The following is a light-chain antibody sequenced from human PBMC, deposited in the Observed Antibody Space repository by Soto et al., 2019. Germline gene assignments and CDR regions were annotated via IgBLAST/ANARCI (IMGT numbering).Light chain of an antibody. Sequence: EIVLTQSPATLSLSPGGRATLSCRASQSVSSYLAWYQQKPGQAPRLLIYDASNRATGIPARFSGSGSGTDFTLTISSLEPEDFAVYYCQQRSNWLTWTFGQGTKVDI. V-gene: IGKV3-11*01. CDR3: QQRSNWLTWT. CDR1: QSVSSY. CDR2: DAS. J-gene: IGKJ1*01.